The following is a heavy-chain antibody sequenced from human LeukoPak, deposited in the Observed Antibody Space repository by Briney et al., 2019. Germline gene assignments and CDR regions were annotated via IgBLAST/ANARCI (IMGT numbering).Heavy chain of an antibody. CDR3: ARAAAAGSFSNWFDP. Sequence: ASVKVSCKASGYTFTCYAMHWVRQAPGQGLEWMGIINPSGGSTSYAQKFQGRVTMTRDTSTSTVYMELSSLRSEDTAVYYCARAAAAGSFSNWFDPWGQGTLVTVSS. CDR2: INPSGGST. CDR1: GYTFTCYA. V-gene: IGHV1-46*01. J-gene: IGHJ5*02. D-gene: IGHD6-13*01.